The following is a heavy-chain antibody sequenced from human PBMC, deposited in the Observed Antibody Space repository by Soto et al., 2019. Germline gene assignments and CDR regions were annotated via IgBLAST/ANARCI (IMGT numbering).Heavy chain of an antibody. D-gene: IGHD3-22*01. V-gene: IGHV4-31*03. CDR3: ASEYYYDTRGFDP. J-gene: IGHJ5*02. CDR2: IYYSGST. CDR1: GGSISSGGYY. Sequence: SLTCTVSGGSISSGGYYWSWIRQHPGKGLEWIGCIYYSGSTYYNPSLKSRVTISVDTPKNQFSLKLSSVTAADTAVYYCASEYYYDTRGFDPWGQGTLVTVSS.